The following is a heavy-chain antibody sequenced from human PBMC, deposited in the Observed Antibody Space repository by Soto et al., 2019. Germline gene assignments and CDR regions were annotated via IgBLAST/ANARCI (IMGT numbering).Heavy chain of an antibody. J-gene: IGHJ5*02. CDR1: GFTFSSYA. D-gene: IGHD2-21*02. V-gene: IGHV3-23*01. CDR2: IHGSAGGA. Sequence: GGSLRLSCAASGFTFSSYAMSWVRQAPGKGLEWVSSIHGSAGGAYYSDSVKGRFTVSRADSQKTLFLQMTSLRVDDTAIYYCAKDAVSANGEWDWFDPWGQGILVTVSS. CDR3: AKDAVSANGEWDWFDP.